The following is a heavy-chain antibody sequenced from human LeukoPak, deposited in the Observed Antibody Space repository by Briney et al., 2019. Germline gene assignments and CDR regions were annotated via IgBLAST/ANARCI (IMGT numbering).Heavy chain of an antibody. J-gene: IGHJ4*01. V-gene: IGHV3-23*01. CDR3: AKDRPAHSSTMIDH. D-gene: IGHD3-22*01. Sequence: PGGSLRLSRAASRFTFSNYAMSWVRQAPRRGVAWVSVISGNSASTFYADSVKGRFTISRHNSKNTLFLQMNSLRAEDSAIYYCAKDRPAHSSTMIDHWGQGTLVTVSS. CDR1: RFTFSNYA. CDR2: ISGNSAST.